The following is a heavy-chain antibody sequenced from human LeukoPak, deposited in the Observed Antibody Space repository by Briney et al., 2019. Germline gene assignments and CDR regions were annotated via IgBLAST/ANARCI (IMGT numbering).Heavy chain of an antibody. D-gene: IGHD1-26*01. CDR3: AKSRGESRGASNY. J-gene: IGHJ4*02. V-gene: IGHV3-23*01. Sequence: GGSLRLSCAASGFTFSSYAMNWVRQAPGKGLEWVSFISGSGDTAYYADSVKGRFTISRDSSKNTLYLQMNSLRAEDTAVYYCAKSRGESRGASNYWGQGTLVTVSS. CDR2: ISGSGDTA. CDR1: GFTFSSYA.